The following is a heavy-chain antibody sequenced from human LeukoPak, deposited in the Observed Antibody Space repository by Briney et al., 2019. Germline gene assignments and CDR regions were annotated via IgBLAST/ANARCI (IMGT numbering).Heavy chain of an antibody. CDR3: ARWDTSRSDY. CDR1: GFTFSSYA. D-gene: IGHD5-18*01. Sequence: GGSLRLSCAASGFTFSSYAMSWVRQAPGKGLAWVSASSGSGGSTYYADSVKGRFTISRDNAKNSLYLQMNSLRAEDTAVYYCARWDTSRSDYWGQGTLVTVSS. V-gene: IGHV3-23*01. CDR2: SSGSGGST. J-gene: IGHJ4*02.